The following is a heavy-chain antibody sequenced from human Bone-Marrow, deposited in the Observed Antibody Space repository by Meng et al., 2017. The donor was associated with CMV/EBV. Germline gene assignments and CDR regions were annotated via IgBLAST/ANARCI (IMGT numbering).Heavy chain of an antibody. CDR2: IYYSGST. Sequence: GSLRLSCTVSGGSVSSGSYYWSWIRQPPGKGLEWIGYIYYSGSTNYNPSLKSRVTISVDTSKNQFSLKLSSVTAADTAVYYCARDVQLEPGWFDPWGQGTLVPVSS. J-gene: IGHJ5*02. CDR1: GGSVSSGSYY. D-gene: IGHD1-1*01. CDR3: ARDVQLEPGWFDP. V-gene: IGHV4-61*01.